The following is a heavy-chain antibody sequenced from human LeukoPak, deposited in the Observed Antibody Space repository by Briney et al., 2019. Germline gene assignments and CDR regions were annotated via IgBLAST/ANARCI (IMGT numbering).Heavy chain of an antibody. CDR2: ISWNSGSI. CDR3: AKGPSYNWNYVGFYYFDY. J-gene: IGHJ4*02. Sequence: GGSLRLSCAASGFTFDDYAMHWVRQAPGKGLEWVSGISWNSGSIGYADSVKGRFTISRDNAKNSLYLQMNSLRAEDMASYYCAKGPSYNWNYVGFYYFDYWGQGTLVTVSS. V-gene: IGHV3-9*03. CDR1: GFTFDDYA. D-gene: IGHD1-7*01.